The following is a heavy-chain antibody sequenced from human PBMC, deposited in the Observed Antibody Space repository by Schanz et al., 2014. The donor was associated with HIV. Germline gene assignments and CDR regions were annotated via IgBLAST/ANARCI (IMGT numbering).Heavy chain of an antibody. CDR1: GHPFTGYY. CDR3: AREKVGILADYTPNGMDP. CDR2: INPNSGGT. Sequence: QVQLVQSGAEVKKPGASVKVSCKAPGHPFTGYYIHWVRQAPGQGLEWMGWINPNSGGTNYAPKFQGRVTMTRDTSVSTAYMELSRLTSDDTAMYYCAREKVGILADYTPNGMDPWGQGTPVSVSS. J-gene: IGHJ5*02. D-gene: IGHD3-9*01. V-gene: IGHV1-2*02.